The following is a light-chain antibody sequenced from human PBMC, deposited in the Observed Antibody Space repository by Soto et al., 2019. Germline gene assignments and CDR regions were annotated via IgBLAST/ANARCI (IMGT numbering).Light chain of an antibody. CDR2: KAS. V-gene: IGKV1-5*03. Sequence: DIQMTQSPSTLSASVGDRVTITCLASQSISYWLAWYQQKPGKAPNLLIYKASSLESGVPSRFSGSGSGTEFTLTISSLQPDDFATYYCQQYNNYWTFGQGTKVEIK. J-gene: IGKJ1*01. CDR3: QQYNNYWT. CDR1: QSISYW.